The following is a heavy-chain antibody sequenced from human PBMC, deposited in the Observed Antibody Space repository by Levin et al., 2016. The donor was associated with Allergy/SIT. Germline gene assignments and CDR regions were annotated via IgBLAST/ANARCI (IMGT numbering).Heavy chain of an antibody. CDR3: VRLAGRWLRGWSDF. Sequence: VRQMPGKGLEWMGIIYPGDSDTRYSPSFQGQVTISADKSISTAYLQWSSLKASDTAMYYCVRLAGRWLRGWSDFWGQGTLVTVSS. D-gene: IGHD6-19*01. J-gene: IGHJ5*01. CDR2: IYPGDSDT. V-gene: IGHV5-51*01.